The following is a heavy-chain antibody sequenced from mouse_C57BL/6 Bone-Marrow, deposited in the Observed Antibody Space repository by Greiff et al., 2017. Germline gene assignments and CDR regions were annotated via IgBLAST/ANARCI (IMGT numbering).Heavy chain of an antibody. V-gene: IGHV1-61*01. CDR1: GYTSTSYW. CDR2: IYPSDSET. Sequence: VQLQQPGAELVRPGSSVKLSCKASGYTSTSYWMDWVKQRPGQGLEWIGNIYPSDSETHYNQKFKDKATLTVDKSSSTAYRQLSSLTSEDSAVYYCAGDYDGTGYFDVWGTGTTVTVSS. CDR3: AGDYDGTGYFDV. J-gene: IGHJ1*03. D-gene: IGHD2-4*01.